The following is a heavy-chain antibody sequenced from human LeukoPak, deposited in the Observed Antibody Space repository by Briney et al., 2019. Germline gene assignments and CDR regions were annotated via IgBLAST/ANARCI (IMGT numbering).Heavy chain of an antibody. V-gene: IGHV1-69*06. D-gene: IGHD5-12*01. CDR1: GGTFSSYA. CDR2: IIPIFGTA. CDR3: ARGPEGYSGYLYAFDI. J-gene: IGHJ3*02. Sequence: GASVKVSCKASGGTFSSYAISWVRQAPGQGLEWMGGIIPIFGTANYAQKFQGRVTITADKSTSTAYMELSSLRSEDTAVYYCARGPEGYSGYLYAFDIWGQGTMVTVSS.